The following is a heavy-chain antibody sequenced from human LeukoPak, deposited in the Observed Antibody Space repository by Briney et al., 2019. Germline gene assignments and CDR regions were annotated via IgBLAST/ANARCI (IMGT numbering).Heavy chain of an antibody. CDR3: AKGFPYSSRGDAFDI. CDR1: GFTFSSYA. J-gene: IGHJ3*02. CDR2: ISYDGSNK. V-gene: IGHV3-30-3*01. Sequence: GGSLRLSCAASGFTFSSYAMHWVRQAPSKGLEWVAVISYDGSNKYYADSVKGRFTISRDNSKNTLYLQMNSLRAEDTAVYYCAKGFPYSSRGDAFDIWGQGTMVTVSS. D-gene: IGHD6-13*01.